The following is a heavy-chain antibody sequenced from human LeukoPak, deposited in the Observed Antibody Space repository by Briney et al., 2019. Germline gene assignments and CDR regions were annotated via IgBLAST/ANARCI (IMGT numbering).Heavy chain of an antibody. V-gene: IGHV4-39*01. J-gene: IGHJ5*02. Sequence: SETLSLTCTVSGGSISSSSYYWGWLRQPPGTGLEWIGSIYYSGSTYYNPSLKSRVTISVDTSKNQFSPKLSSVTAADTAVYYCARREVVPAAIWGWFDPWGQGTLVTVSS. CDR2: IYYSGST. CDR1: GGSISSSSYY. D-gene: IGHD2-2*01. CDR3: ARREVVPAAIWGWFDP.